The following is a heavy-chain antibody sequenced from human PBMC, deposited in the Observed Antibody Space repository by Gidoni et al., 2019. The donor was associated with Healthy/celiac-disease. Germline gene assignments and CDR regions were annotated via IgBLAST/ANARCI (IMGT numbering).Heavy chain of an antibody. J-gene: IGHJ6*02. CDR3: ARRQLRGYRIPYYYYGMDV. V-gene: IGHV4-34*01. CDR1: GGSFSGYY. CDR2: INHSGST. D-gene: IGHD5-18*01. Sequence: QVQLQQWGAGLLKPSETLSLTCAVYGGSFSGYYWSWIRQPPGKGLEWIGEINHSGSTNYNPSLKSRVTISVDTSKNQFSLKLSSVTAADTAVYYCARRQLRGYRIPYYYYGMDVWGQGTTVTVSS.